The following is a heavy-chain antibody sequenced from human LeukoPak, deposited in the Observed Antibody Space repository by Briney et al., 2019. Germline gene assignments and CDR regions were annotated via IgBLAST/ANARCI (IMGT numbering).Heavy chain of an antibody. CDR3: ARQRGVATVYHDAFDI. CDR1: GFTFSSYA. V-gene: IGHV3-30-3*01. J-gene: IGHJ3*02. D-gene: IGHD5-12*01. CDR2: ISYDGSNK. Sequence: GGSLRLSCAASGFTFSSYAMHWVRQAPGKGLEWVAVISYDGSNKYYADSVEGRFTISRDNSKNTLYLQMNSLRAEDTAVYYCARQRGVATVYHDAFDIWGQGTMVTVSS.